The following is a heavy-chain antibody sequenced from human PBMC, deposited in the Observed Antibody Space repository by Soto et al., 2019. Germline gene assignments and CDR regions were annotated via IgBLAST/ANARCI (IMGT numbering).Heavy chain of an antibody. CDR3: AESIGVEWFSTDY. J-gene: IGHJ4*02. CDR2: ISGSGGST. Sequence: GGSLRLSCAASGFTFSSYAMSWVRQAPGKGLEWVSAISGSGGSTYYADSVKGRFTISRDNSKNTLYLQMNSLRAEDTAVYYCAESIGVEWFSTDYWGQGTLVTVSS. D-gene: IGHD3-3*01. CDR1: GFTFSSYA. V-gene: IGHV3-23*01.